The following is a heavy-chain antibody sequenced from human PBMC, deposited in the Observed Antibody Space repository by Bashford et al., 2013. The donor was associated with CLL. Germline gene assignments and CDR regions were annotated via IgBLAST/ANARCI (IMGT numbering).Heavy chain of an antibody. D-gene: IGHD3-22*01. J-gene: IGHJ4*02. V-gene: IGHV3-74*01. CDR3: ARGYYYDSSGYFPIDY. CDR1: GFTFSSYW. CDR2: INSDGSST. Sequence: GSLRLSCAASGFTFSSYWMHWVRQAPGKGLVWVSRINSDGSSTSYADSVKGHSPSPETTPRHAVSANEQSESPRTTAVYYCARGYYYDSSGYFPIDYWGQGTLGHRLL.